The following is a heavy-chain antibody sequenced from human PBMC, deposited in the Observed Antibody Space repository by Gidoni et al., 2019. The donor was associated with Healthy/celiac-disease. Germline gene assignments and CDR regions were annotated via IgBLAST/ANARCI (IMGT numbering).Heavy chain of an antibody. CDR3: AREEVGAKAYYYYYMDV. Sequence: QVQLVQSGAEVKKPGSSVKVSCKASGGTFSSYAISWVRQAPGQGLEWMGRIIPILGIANYAQKFQGRVTITADKSTSTAYMELSSLRSEDTAVYYCAREEVGAKAYYYYYMDVWGKGTTVTVSS. J-gene: IGHJ6*03. D-gene: IGHD1-26*01. CDR2: IIPILGIA. V-gene: IGHV1-69*04. CDR1: GGTFSSYA.